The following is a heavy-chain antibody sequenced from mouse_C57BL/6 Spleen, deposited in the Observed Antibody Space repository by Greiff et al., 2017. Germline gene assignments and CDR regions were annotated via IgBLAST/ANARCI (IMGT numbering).Heavy chain of an antibody. Sequence: VQLQQSGAELVKPGASVKMSCKASGYTFTSYWITWVKQRPGQGLEWIGDIYPGSGSTNYNEKFKSKATLTVDTSSSTAYMQLSSRTSEDSAVYYCARNYDEDDYWGQGTTLTVSS. CDR3: ARNYDEDDY. D-gene: IGHD2-4*01. CDR1: GYTFTSYW. V-gene: IGHV1-55*01. J-gene: IGHJ2*01. CDR2: IYPGSGST.